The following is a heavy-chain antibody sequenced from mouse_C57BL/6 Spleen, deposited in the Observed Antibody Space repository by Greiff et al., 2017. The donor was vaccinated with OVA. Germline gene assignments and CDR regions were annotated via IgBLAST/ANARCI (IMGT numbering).Heavy chain of an antibody. CDR2: INPNNGGT. Sequence: EVQLQQSGPELVKPGASVKMSCKASGYTFTDYNMHWVKQSHGKSLEWIGYINPNNGGTSYNQKFKGKATLTVNKSSSTAYMELRSLTSEDSAVYYCAPYYYGSSPAWFAYWGQGTLVTVSA. J-gene: IGHJ3*01. D-gene: IGHD1-1*01. CDR3: APYYYGSSPAWFAY. CDR1: GYTFTDYN. V-gene: IGHV1-22*01.